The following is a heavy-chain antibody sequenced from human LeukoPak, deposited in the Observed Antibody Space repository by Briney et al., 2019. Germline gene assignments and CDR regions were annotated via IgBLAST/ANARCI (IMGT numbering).Heavy chain of an antibody. V-gene: IGHV3-69-1*01. Sequence: GGSLRLSCVASGFTFTDHPMNWVRQAPGKGLEWVSYIGGDGIAFYADSVKGRFTASKDDARKSMYLQMNSLRVEDTAVYYCAKDRANWAIDDWGQGTQVTVSS. CDR3: AKDRANWAIDD. CDR1: GFTFTDHP. D-gene: IGHD3-16*01. J-gene: IGHJ4*02. CDR2: IGGDGIA.